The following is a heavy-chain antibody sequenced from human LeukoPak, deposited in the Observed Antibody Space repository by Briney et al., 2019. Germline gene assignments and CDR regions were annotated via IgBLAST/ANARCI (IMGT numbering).Heavy chain of an antibody. CDR3: ATDPFFGDADLDQ. CDR2: IKNDGSTA. V-gene: IGHV3-74*01. CDR1: GFTFSNYW. Sequence: GGSLRLSCTASGFTFSNYWMHWVRQAPGKGLVWVSRIKNDGSTAAYADSVQGRFTISRDNAKNTLYLQMNSLTAEDTALYYCATDPFFGDADLDQWGQGTLVTVSS. J-gene: IGHJ4*02. D-gene: IGHD2/OR15-2a*01.